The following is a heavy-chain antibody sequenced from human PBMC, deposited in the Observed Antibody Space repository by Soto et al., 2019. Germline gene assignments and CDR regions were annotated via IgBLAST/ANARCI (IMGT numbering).Heavy chain of an antibody. V-gene: IGHV3-30-3*01. CDR2: ISYDGSNK. D-gene: IGHD6-13*01. CDR1: GFTFSSYA. CDR3: ARDTRRRVSISWSLYYDGMDV. Sequence: QVQLVESGGGVVQPGRSLRLSCAASGFTFSSYAMHWVRQAPGKGLEWVAVISYDGSNKYYADSVKGRFTISRDNSKNTLYLQMNRLRAEDTAVYYCARDTRRRVSISWSLYYDGMDVWSQGTTVTVSS. J-gene: IGHJ6*02.